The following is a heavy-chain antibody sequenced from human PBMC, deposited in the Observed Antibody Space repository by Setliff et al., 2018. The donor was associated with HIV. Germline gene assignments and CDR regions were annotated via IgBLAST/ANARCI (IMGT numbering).Heavy chain of an antibody. Sequence: PSETLSLTCTVSGDSITSGHFYWGWIRQAPGKGLEWIGNILDGRVTFFNPSLRGRVTISVDASKNQVSLNLRSVTAADSAVYHCARPHSGRGGGAYFDPWGQGIPVTVSS. CDR3: ARPHSGRGGGAYFDP. J-gene: IGHJ5*02. CDR1: GDSITSGHFY. D-gene: IGHD6-19*01. CDR2: ILDGRVT. V-gene: IGHV4-39*01.